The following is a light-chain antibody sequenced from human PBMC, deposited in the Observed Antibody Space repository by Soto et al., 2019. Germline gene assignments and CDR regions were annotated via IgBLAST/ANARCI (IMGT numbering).Light chain of an antibody. J-gene: IGKJ4*01. CDR1: QGVSTW. V-gene: IGKV1D-12*01. Sequence: DIQMTQSPSSVSASVGDRVTITCRASQGVSTWLAWYQQKPGKAHNLMIYTASSLQSGVPSRFGGSGSGTDFTLAISSLQPEDFATFYCQQTTTFPLPFGGGTKVEI. CDR2: TAS. CDR3: QQTTTFPLP.